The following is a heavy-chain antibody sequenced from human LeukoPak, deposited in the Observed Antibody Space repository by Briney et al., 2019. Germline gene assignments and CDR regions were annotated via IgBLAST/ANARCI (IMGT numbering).Heavy chain of an antibody. V-gene: IGHV3-53*01. Sequence: GGSLRLSCAASGFTVSSNHMSWVRQAPGKGLNWVSIIYSGGTTYYADSVRGRFTISRDNSKNTLYLQMNSLRAEDTAVYYCARDADYGGSPDAFDIWGRGTIVTVSS. CDR1: GFTVSSNH. D-gene: IGHD4-23*01. J-gene: IGHJ3*02. CDR2: IYSGGTT. CDR3: ARDADYGGSPDAFDI.